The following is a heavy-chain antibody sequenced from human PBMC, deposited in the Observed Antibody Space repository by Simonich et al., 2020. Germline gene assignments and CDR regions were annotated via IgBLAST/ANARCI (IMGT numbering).Heavy chain of an antibody. CDR2: LNPNSGGT. Sequence: QVQLVQSGAEVKKPGASVKVSCKASGYTFTGYSRHWVRQAPGQGLEWMGWLNPNSGGTNDAQKFQGRVTMTRDTSISTAYMELSRLRSDDTAVYYCARGALTGDYYYMDVWGKGTTVTVSS. V-gene: IGHV1-2*02. J-gene: IGHJ6*03. CDR1: GYTFTGYS. CDR3: ARGALTGDYYYMDV. D-gene: IGHD7-27*01.